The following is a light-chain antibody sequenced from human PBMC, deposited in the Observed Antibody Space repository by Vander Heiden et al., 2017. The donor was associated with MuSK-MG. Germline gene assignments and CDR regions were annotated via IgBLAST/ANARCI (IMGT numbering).Light chain of an antibody. J-gene: IGLJ3*02. Sequence: QSVLTQPPSVSGAPGQRVTISCTGSGSNIGAGYDVHWYQQLPGTAPKLLIYANNNRPSGVPDRFSGSKSGTSASLAITGLQAEDESDYYCQSYDSSLSGSVFGGGTKLTGL. V-gene: IGLV1-40*01. CDR3: QSYDSSLSGSV. CDR1: GSNIGAGYD. CDR2: ANN.